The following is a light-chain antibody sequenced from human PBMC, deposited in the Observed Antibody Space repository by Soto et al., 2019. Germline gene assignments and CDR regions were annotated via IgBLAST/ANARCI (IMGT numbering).Light chain of an antibody. CDR1: QSVTNNY. CDR2: DAS. Sequence: EIVLTQSPGTLSLSPGERATLSCRASQSVTNNYLAWYQQRPGQPPRALIYDASRRATGIPARFSGSGSGTDFTLTISRLEPEDFAVYYCQQCCCAPRTFGQGTKVEIK. CDR3: QQCCCAPRT. J-gene: IGKJ1*01. V-gene: IGKV3-20*01.